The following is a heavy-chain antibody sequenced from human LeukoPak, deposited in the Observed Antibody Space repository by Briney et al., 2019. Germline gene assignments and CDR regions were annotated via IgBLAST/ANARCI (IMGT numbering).Heavy chain of an antibody. CDR1: GFTFSSYS. J-gene: IGHJ5*02. V-gene: IGHV3-48*01. Sequence: GGSLRLSCAASGFTFSSYSVNWVRQAPGKGLEWVSYISSSSSTIYYADSVKGRFTISRDNAKNSLYLQMNSLRAEDTAVYYCAGVLLWFGDLPNWFDPWGQGTLVTVSS. CDR2: ISSSSSTI. CDR3: AGVLLWFGDLPNWFDP. D-gene: IGHD3-10*01.